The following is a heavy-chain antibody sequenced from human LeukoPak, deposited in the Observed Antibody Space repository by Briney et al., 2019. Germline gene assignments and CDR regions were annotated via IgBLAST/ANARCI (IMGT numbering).Heavy chain of an antibody. J-gene: IGHJ4*02. CDR2: IYYSGSN. V-gene: IGHV4-59*01. CDR1: GGSLSSYY. D-gene: IGHD5-18*01. Sequence: PSETLSLTCTVSGGSLSSYYWSWVRQPPGEGLEGSGYIYYSGSNNYNPSLKSRVTISVDTYKNQLSLKLRSVPAADTAVYYCATALGGYSYGPFDYWGQGTLVTVSS. CDR3: ATALGGYSYGPFDY.